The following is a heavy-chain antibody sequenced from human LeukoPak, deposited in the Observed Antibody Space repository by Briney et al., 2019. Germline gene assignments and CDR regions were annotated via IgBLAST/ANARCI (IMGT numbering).Heavy chain of an antibody. CDR3: ARDGGYYGSGSPDN. CDR1: GFTFSNYA. J-gene: IGHJ4*02. V-gene: IGHV3-64*01. D-gene: IGHD3-10*01. CDR2: ISSNGGST. Sequence: GGSLRLSCAASGFTFSNYAMHWVRQAPGKGLEYVSAISSNGGSTYYANSVKGRFTISRDNSKNTLYLQMGSLRAEDMAVYYCARDGGYYGSGSPDNWGQGTLVTVSS.